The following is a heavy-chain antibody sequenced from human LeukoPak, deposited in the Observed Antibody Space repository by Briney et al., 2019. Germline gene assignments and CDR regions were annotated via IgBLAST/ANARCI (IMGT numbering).Heavy chain of an antibody. J-gene: IGHJ6*02. D-gene: IGHD6-13*01. Sequence: SETLSLTCTVSGGSISSSSYYWGWIRQPPGKGLEWIGSIYYSGSTYYNPSLKSRVTISVDTSKNQFSLKLSSVTAADTAVYYCARQEQQPYYYYGMDVWGQGTTVTVSS. CDR1: GGSISSSSYY. CDR2: IYYSGST. CDR3: ARQEQQPYYYYGMDV. V-gene: IGHV4-39*01.